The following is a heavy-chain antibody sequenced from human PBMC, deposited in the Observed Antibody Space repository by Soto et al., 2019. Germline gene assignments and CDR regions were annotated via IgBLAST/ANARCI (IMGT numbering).Heavy chain of an antibody. CDR2: VFDHGST. CDR1: GVSISGGNV. D-gene: IGHD3-10*01. J-gene: IGHJ5*01. V-gene: IGHV4-4*02. Sequence: QVQLQESGPGLVKPWGTLSLTCAVSGVSISGGNVWSWVRQPPGKGLEWIGEVFDHGSTNYNPSLKRRVTMAADKSQNDFSLNLTSVTAADTAVYYCARVLSGNKEWFDSWGQGILVTVSS. CDR3: ARVLSGNKEWFDS.